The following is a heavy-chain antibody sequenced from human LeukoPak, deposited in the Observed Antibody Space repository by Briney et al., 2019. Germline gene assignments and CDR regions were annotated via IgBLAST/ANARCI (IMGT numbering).Heavy chain of an antibody. Sequence: SETLSLTCTVSGGSISSYYWSWIRQPPGKGLEWIGYIYYSGSTNYNPSLKSRVTISVDTSKNQFSLKLSSVTAADTAVYYCARELYGSSGYYNLWGQGTLVTVSS. J-gene: IGHJ5*02. D-gene: IGHD3-22*01. CDR2: IYYSGST. CDR1: GGSISSYY. CDR3: ARELYGSSGYYNL. V-gene: IGHV4-59*01.